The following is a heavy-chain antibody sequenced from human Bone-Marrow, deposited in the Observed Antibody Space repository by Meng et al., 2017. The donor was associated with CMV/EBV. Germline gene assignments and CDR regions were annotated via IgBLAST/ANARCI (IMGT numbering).Heavy chain of an antibody. J-gene: IGHJ5*02. CDR3: ARPLESVGSGSSWFDP. CDR2: INPNSGGT. D-gene: IGHD3-10*01. V-gene: IGHV1-2*02. CDR1: GYTFTGYY. Sequence: ASVKVSCKASGYTFTGYYVHWVRQAPGQGLEWMGWINPNSGGTKYAQKFQGRVTMTRDTSISTAYMELSRLRSDDTAVYYCARPLESVGSGSSWFDPWGQGTLVTVSS.